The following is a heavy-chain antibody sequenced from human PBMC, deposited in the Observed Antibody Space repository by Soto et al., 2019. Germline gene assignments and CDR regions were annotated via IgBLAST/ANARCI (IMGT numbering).Heavy chain of an antibody. D-gene: IGHD5-18*01. V-gene: IGHV1-46*01. J-gene: IGHJ6*02. Sequence: QVQLVQSGAEVKKPGASVKVSCKASGYTFTSYYMHWLRQAPGQGLEWMGIINPSGGSTSYAQKFQGSVIMTRDTSTSTVYMELSSLRSEDTAVYYCARAVTNVVDTATKYDYYYGMDVWGHGTTVTVSS. CDR1: GYTFTSYY. CDR2: INPSGGST. CDR3: ARAVTNVVDTATKYDYYYGMDV.